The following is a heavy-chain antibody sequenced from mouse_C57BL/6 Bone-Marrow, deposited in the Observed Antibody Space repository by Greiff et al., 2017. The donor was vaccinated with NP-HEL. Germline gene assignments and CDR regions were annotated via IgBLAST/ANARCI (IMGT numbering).Heavy chain of an antibody. CDR2: IHPNSGST. V-gene: IGHV1-64*01. J-gene: IGHJ1*03. CDR3: ARYYYGGNWYFDV. CDR1: GYTFTSYW. D-gene: IGHD1-1*01. Sequence: VQLQQPGAELVKPGASVKLSCKASGYTFTSYWMHWVKQRPGQGLEWIGMIHPNSGSTNYNEKFKSKATLNVDKSSSTAYMQLSSLTSEDSAVYYCARYYYGGNWYFDVWGTGTTVTVSS.